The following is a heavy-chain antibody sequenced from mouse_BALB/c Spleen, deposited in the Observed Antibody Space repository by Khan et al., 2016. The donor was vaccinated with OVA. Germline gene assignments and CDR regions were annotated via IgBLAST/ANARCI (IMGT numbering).Heavy chain of an antibody. CDR3: ATIFYDKRYYAMDY. CDR2: IWAGGST. D-gene: IGHD2-4*01. CDR1: GFSLTTYG. J-gene: IGHJ4*01. Sequence: VQLQESGPGLVAPSPSLSITCTVSGFSLTTYGVNWVRQPPGKGLEWLGVIWAGGSTNYNSALMSRLSISKDKSKSQVFLRMNSLQTDDTAVYYCATIFYDKRYYAMDYWGQGTSVTVSS. V-gene: IGHV2-9*02.